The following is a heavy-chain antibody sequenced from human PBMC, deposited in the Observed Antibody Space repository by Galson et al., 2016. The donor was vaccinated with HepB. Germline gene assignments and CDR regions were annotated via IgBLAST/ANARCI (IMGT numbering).Heavy chain of an antibody. D-gene: IGHD3-16*01. Sequence: SLRLSCAASGFSFSDYYMAWIRQAPGKGLEWVGRIHSRTDGGTTDYAAPVKGRFIISRDGSENTLYLQMNSLKIEDTAVYYCKTRIDPFAGDRWGQGTRVTVSS. J-gene: IGHJ4*02. V-gene: IGHV3-15*01. CDR1: GFSFSDYY. CDR2: IHSRTDGGTT. CDR3: KTRIDPFAGDR.